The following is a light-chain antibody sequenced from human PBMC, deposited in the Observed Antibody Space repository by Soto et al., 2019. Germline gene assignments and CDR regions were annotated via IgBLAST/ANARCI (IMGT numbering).Light chain of an antibody. V-gene: IGKV1-5*01. CDR1: QSISSW. J-gene: IGKJ1*01. CDR3: QQYNSYWT. CDR2: DAS. Sequence: DIKMTQSPYTLSATVGDRDTNTCRASQSISSWLAWYQQKPGKAPKLLIYDASSLESGVPSRFSGSGSGTEFTLTISSLQPDDFATNYCQQYNSYWTFGQGTKVDIK.